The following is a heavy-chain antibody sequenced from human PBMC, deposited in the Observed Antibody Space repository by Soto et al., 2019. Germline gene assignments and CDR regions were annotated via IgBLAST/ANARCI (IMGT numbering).Heavy chain of an antibody. J-gene: IGHJ4*02. Sequence: PGGSLRLSCAASAFTFSNYAMGWVRQAPGKGLEWVSAISDSGATTYYADSVKGRFTISRDNSKNMLYLQMNGLRAEDTAVYYCAKDSYYEVSGYYGYWGQGTLVTVSS. CDR1: AFTFSNYA. D-gene: IGHD3-22*01. CDR2: ISDSGATT. V-gene: IGHV3-23*01. CDR3: AKDSYYEVSGYYGY.